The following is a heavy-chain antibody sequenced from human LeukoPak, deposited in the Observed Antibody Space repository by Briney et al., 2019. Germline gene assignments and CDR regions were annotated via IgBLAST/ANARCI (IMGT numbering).Heavy chain of an antibody. D-gene: IGHD3-22*01. CDR2: ISGSGGST. Sequence: GGSLRLSCAASGFTFSSYAMSWDRQAPGKGLEWVSAISGSGGSTYYADSVKGRFTISRDNSKNTLYLQMNSLRAEDTAVYYCAKVGYYYDSSGYFYWGQGTLVTVSS. CDR3: AKVGYYYDSSGYFY. CDR1: GFTFSSYA. J-gene: IGHJ4*02. V-gene: IGHV3-23*01.